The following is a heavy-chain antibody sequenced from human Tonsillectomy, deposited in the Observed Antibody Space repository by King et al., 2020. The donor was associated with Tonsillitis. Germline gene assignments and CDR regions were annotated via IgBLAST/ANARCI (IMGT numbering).Heavy chain of an antibody. CDR3: ARDRLLSTTGTARY. CDR2: ISYDGSNK. Sequence: VQLVESGGGVVQPGRSLRLSCAASGFTFSSYGMHWVRQAPGKGLEWVAVISYDGSNKYYADSVKGRFTISRDNSKNTLYLQMNSLRAEDTAVYYCARDRLLSTTGTARYWGQGTLVTVSS. CDR1: GFTFSSYG. V-gene: IGHV3-33*05. J-gene: IGHJ4*02. D-gene: IGHD1-1*01.